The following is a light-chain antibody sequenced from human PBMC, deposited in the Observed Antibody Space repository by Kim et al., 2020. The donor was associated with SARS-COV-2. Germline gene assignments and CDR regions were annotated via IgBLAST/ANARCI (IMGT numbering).Light chain of an antibody. CDR1: SSDVGGYNY. J-gene: IGLJ3*02. Sequence: GQSVTTSCTGTSSDVGGYNYVSWYQQHPGKAPKLMIYEVNKRPSGVPDRFSGSKSGNTASLTVSGLQAEDEADYYCSSYAGNNNLVFGGGTQLTVL. V-gene: IGLV2-8*01. CDR3: SSYAGNNNLV. CDR2: EVN.